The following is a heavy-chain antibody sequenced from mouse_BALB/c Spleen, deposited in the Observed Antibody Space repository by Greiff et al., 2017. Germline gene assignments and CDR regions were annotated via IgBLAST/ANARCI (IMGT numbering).Heavy chain of an antibody. CDR1: GYSFTGYY. V-gene: IGHV1-31*01. J-gene: IGHJ4*01. Sequence: VQLQQSGPELVKPGASVKISCKASGYSFTGYYMHWVKQSHVKSLEWIGRINPYNGATSYNQNFKDKASLTVDKSSSTAYMELHSLTSEDSAVYYCAGRYDAGYAMDYWGQGTSVTVSS. CDR2: INPYNGAT. D-gene: IGHD2-14*01. CDR3: AGRYDAGYAMDY.